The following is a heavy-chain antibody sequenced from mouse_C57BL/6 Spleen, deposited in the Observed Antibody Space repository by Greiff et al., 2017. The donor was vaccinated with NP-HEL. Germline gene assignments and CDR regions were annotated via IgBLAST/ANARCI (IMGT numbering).Heavy chain of an antibody. D-gene: IGHD1-1*01. V-gene: IGHV1-52*01. CDR3: ARPPITTVGYFDV. Sequence: QVQLKQPGAELVRPGSSVKLSCKASGYTFTSYWMHWVKQRPIQGLEWIGNIDPSDSETHYNQKFKDKATLTVDKSSSTAYMQLSSLTSEDSAVYYCARPPITTVGYFDVWGTGTTVTVSS. CDR1: GYTFTSYW. CDR2: IDPSDSET. J-gene: IGHJ1*03.